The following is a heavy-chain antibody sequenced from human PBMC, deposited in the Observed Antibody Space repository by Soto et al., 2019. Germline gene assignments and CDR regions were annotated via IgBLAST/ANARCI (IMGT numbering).Heavy chain of an antibody. CDR1: GFTFSSYG. Sequence: QVQLVESGGGVVQPGRSLRLSCAASGFTFSSYGMHWVRQAPGKGLEWVAVIWHDGSNKYYADSVKGRFTISRDNSKNTHYRQINNLSAEHSDGYCCASDQCKNRLRQHCPFDYLGQGTLVTLSS. CDR3: ASDQCKNRLRQHCPFDY. J-gene: IGHJ4*02. D-gene: IGHD2-2*01. CDR2: IWHDGSNK. V-gene: IGHV3-33*01.